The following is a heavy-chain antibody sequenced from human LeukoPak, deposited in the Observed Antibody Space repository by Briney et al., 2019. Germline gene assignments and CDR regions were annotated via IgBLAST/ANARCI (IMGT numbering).Heavy chain of an antibody. CDR1: GFTFSSYW. CDR2: INSDGSST. CDR3: ARGRIYYDSTDWDSLDY. V-gene: IGHV3-74*01. Sequence: GGSLRLSCAASGFTFSSYWMHWVRQAPGKGLVWVSRINSDGSSTSYADSVKGRFTISRDNAKNTLYPQMSSLRAEDTAVYYCARGRIYYDSTDWDSLDYWGQGTLVTVSS. D-gene: IGHD3-22*01. J-gene: IGHJ4*02.